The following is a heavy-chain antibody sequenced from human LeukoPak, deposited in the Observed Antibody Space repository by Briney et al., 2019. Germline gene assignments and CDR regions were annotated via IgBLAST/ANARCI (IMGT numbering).Heavy chain of an antibody. CDR2: FFEVGST. CDR3: ARVLQNYYHLDV. V-gene: IGHV4-59*11. J-gene: IGHJ6*03. CDR1: GDSISSHY. D-gene: IGHD2/OR15-2a*01. Sequence: SETLPLTCTVSGDSISSHYWSWIRQPPGKGLEWMGFFFEVGSTNYKSSLESRVTMSVDTSKNQFSLKLRSVTAADTAVYYCARVLQNYYHLDVWGTVTTVTVSS.